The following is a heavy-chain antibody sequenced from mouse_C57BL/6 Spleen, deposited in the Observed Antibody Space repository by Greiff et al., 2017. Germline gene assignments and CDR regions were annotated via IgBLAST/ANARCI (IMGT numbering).Heavy chain of an antibody. V-gene: IGHV1-72*01. CDR1: GYTFTSYC. D-gene: IGHD1-1*01. J-gene: IGHJ2*01. CDR3: ARNHYGSGSGY. Sequence: QVQLQQSGAELVKPGASVKLSCKASGYTFTSYCMHWVKQRPGRGLEWIGRFDPNSGGTKYNEKFKGKATLTVDKSSSTAYMQLSRLTSEDSAVYWCARNHYGSGSGYWGQGTTLTVSS. CDR2: FDPNSGGT.